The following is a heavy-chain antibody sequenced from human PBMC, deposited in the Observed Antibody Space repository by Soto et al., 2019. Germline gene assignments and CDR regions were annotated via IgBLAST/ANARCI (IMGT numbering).Heavy chain of an antibody. Sequence: EGQLVESGGGLVQPGGSLRLSCAASGFIFTSYSMNWVRQAPGKGLEWLSYIRIDSNHIGYADTVRGRFTISSDIAKNSLYLQMNSRRDEDTAVYYCARDLSYAFDYWGQGTLVTVSS. D-gene: IGHD1-26*01. V-gene: IGHV3-48*02. J-gene: IGHJ4*02. CDR1: GFIFTSYS. CDR3: ARDLSYAFDY. CDR2: IRIDSNHI.